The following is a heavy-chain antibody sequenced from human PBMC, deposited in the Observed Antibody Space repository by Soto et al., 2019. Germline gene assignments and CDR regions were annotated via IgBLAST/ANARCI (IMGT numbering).Heavy chain of an antibody. CDR3: ARDLPSPVGATAPPYYYYGMDV. J-gene: IGHJ6*02. D-gene: IGHD1-26*01. CDR2: INPNSGGT. Sequence: ASVKVSCKASGYTFTGYYMHWVRQAPGQGLEWMGWINPNSGGTNYAQKFQGWVTMTRDTSISTAYMELSRLRSDDTAVYYCARDLPSPVGATAPPYYYYGMDVWGQGTTVTVSS. CDR1: GYTFTGYY. V-gene: IGHV1-2*04.